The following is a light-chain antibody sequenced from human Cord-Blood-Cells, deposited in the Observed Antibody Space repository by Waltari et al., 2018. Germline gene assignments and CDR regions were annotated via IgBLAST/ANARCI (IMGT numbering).Light chain of an antibody. V-gene: IGLV1-47*01. CDR1: SSYLGSHF. Sequence: QSVLTQPPSASGTPGQRVTISCSASSSYLGSHFVYWYQLPPAPAPILLIDRNNQRPSGVPDRFSGSKSGTSASLAISGLRSEDEADYYCAAWDDSLSGPVFGGGTKLTVL. CDR3: AAWDDSLSGPV. CDR2: RNN. J-gene: IGLJ3*02.